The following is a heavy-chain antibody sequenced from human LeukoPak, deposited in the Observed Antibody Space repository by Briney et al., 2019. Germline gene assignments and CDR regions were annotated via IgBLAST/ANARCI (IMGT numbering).Heavy chain of an antibody. J-gene: IGHJ6*02. Sequence: ASVKVSCKASGYTFTSYGISWVRQAPGQGLEWMGWIGAYNGNTNYAQKLQGRVTMTTDTSTSTAYMELRSLRSDDTAVYYCAREIVVVVAARKGYYYYGMDVWGQGTTVTVSS. CDR2: IGAYNGNT. CDR3: AREIVVVVAARKGYYYYGMDV. CDR1: GYTFTSYG. V-gene: IGHV1-18*01. D-gene: IGHD2-15*01.